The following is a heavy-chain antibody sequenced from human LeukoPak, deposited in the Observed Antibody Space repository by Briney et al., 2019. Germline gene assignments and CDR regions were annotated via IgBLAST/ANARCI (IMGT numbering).Heavy chain of an antibody. CDR2: SIPVLGIT. D-gene: IGHD3-22*01. V-gene: IGHV1-69*02. Sequence: SVKVSCKASGGTFSNYTFSWVRQAPGQGLEWKGRSIPVLGITDYAQRVQGRVTITADKYTNTAYMELSSLRSEDTAVYYCARGPPPTYYYDSSGNSFYYWGQGTLVTVSS. CDR1: GGTFSNYT. CDR3: ARGPPPTYYYDSSGNSFYY. J-gene: IGHJ4*02.